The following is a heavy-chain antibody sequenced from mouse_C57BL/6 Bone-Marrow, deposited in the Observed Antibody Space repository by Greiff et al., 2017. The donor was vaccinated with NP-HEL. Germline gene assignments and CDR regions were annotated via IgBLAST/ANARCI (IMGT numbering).Heavy chain of an antibody. Sequence: QVQLQQSGAELVKPGASVKISCKASGYEFSNYWMNWVKQRPGKGLEWIGQIYPGDGDTNYNGKFKDKATLTADKSSSTAYMQLSRLAAEDSAVYFCARGAYWGQGTLVTVSA. CDR3: ARGAY. CDR1: GYEFSNYW. J-gene: IGHJ3*01. V-gene: IGHV1-80*01. CDR2: IYPGDGDT.